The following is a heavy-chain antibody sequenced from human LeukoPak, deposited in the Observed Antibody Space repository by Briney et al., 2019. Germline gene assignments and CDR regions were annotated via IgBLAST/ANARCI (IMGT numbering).Heavy chain of an antibody. CDR1: GGSISSSSYY. CDR3: ARGPVVAAQGGINLLLDY. V-gene: IGHV4-39*01. D-gene: IGHD2-15*01. Sequence: SETLSLTCTVSGGSISSSSYYWGWSRQPPGKGLEWIGSIYYSGSTYYNPSLKSRVTISVDTSKNQFSLKLSSVTAADTAVYYCARGPVVAAQGGINLLLDYWGQGTLVTVSS. J-gene: IGHJ4*02. CDR2: IYYSGST.